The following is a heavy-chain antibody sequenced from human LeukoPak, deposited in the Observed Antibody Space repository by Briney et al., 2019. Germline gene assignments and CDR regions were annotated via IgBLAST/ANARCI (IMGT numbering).Heavy chain of an antibody. V-gene: IGHV3-23*01. CDR2: ISGSGGST. CDR3: AKIFHTDGYYLGEHLFDA. CDR1: GFTFNNYA. Sequence: GGSLRLSCAASGFTFNNYAMSWVRQAPGKGPEWLSAISGSGGSTTDADSVKGRFTTSRDNSKSTLYLQVNSLRAEDTAIYYCAKIFHTDGYYLGEHLFDAWGQGTLVTVSS. D-gene: IGHD3-22*01. J-gene: IGHJ5*02.